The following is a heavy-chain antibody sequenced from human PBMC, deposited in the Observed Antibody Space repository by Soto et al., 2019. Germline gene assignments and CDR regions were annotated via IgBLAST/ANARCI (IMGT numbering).Heavy chain of an antibody. V-gene: IGHV3-64D*06. D-gene: IGHD7-27*01. CDR3: VKARATGPKSDFDY. CDR1: GFTFGTYT. Sequence: PGGSLRLSCSASGFTFGTYTMHWVRQAPGRGPECVSTISSHGGRTFYADFVKGRFTMSGDNSKNTLYLQMSSLRLEDTAVYYCVKARATGPKSDFDYWGQGTLVTVSS. CDR2: ISSHGGRT. J-gene: IGHJ4*02.